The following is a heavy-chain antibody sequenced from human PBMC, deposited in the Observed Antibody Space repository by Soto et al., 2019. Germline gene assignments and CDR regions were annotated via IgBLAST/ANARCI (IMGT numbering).Heavy chain of an antibody. V-gene: IGHV1-69*13. CDR3: ATSSRKHCRGDTCFENWFDP. CDR2: IIPVFGTA. CDR1: GGSFSSYV. J-gene: IGHJ5*02. D-gene: IGHD2-21*02. Sequence: ASLKVSCKASGGSFSSYVISWVRQAPGQGLEWMGGIIPVFGTANYEQRFQGRLTINADERTNTAYMELSTLRSGDSAVYYCATSSRKHCRGDTCFENWFDPWGQGXRVTVYS.